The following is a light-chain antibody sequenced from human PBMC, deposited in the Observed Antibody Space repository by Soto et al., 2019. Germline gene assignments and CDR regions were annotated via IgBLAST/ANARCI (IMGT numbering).Light chain of an antibody. Sequence: QSALTQPASMSGSPGQSISISGTGTSSDIGGYNYVSWYRQHPGKAPKLMIYDVNNRPSGVSNRFSGSKSGNTASLTISGLQAEDEADYYCSSHSSSSTLVVFGGGTQLTVL. V-gene: IGLV2-14*03. CDR1: SSDIGGYNY. CDR2: DVN. J-gene: IGLJ2*01. CDR3: SSHSSSSTLVV.